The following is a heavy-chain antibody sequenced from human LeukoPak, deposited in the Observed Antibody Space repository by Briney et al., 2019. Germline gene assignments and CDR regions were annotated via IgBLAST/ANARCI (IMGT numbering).Heavy chain of an antibody. CDR1: GFSFISYW. D-gene: IGHD1-1*01. V-gene: IGHV3-7*01. CDR3: AGCAGNSCYFDY. J-gene: IGHJ4*02. CDR2: IKQDGSAK. Sequence: GGSLRLSCAASGFSFISYWMSWVRQAPGKGLEWVANIKQDGSAKNYVDSVKGRFTISRDNAKNSLYLQLDSLRAEDTAVYYCAGCAGNSCYFDYWGQGTLVIVSS.